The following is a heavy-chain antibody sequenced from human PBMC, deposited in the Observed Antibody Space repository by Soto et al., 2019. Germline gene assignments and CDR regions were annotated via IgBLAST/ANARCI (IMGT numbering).Heavy chain of an antibody. CDR3: ARVEGFY. D-gene: IGHD3-3*01. CDR1: GFTFGNYW. Sequence: PGGSLRLSCAASGFTFGNYWMHWVRQAPGKGLMWVSRINTDGSRTTYADSVKGRFAISRDNAKNSLYLQMNSLRAEDTAVYYCARVEGFYWGQGTLVTVSS. J-gene: IGHJ4*02. CDR2: INTDGSRT. V-gene: IGHV3-74*01.